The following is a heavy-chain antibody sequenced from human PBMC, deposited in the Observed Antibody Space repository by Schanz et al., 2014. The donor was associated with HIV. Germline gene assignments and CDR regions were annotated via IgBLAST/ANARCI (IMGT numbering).Heavy chain of an antibody. J-gene: IGHJ6*02. CDR2: IRDSDGVA. CDR1: GFSFSGSV. V-gene: IGHV3-23*01. CDR3: AKDRSSSTYKYNGLDV. Sequence: EVQLLESGGALVQPGGSLRLSCAASGFSFSGSVMYWVRQAPGKGLEWVSAIRDSDGVATYADSVQGRFTISRDDSKNTLYLQMNRLRAEDTAVYYCAKDRSSSTYKYNGLDVWGQGTTVTVSS. D-gene: IGHD6-6*01.